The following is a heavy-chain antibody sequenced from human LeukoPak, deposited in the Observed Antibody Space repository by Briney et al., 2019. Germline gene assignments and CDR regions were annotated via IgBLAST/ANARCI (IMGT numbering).Heavy chain of an antibody. CDR3: ARERRYCSSTSCYRDGFDY. Sequence: SETLSLTCTVSGGSISSYYWSWLRQPPGKGLEWIGYIYYSGSTNYNPSLKSRVTISVDTSKNQFSLKLSSVTAADTAVYYCARERRYCSSTSCYRDGFDYWGQGTLVTVSS. D-gene: IGHD2-2*01. J-gene: IGHJ4*02. CDR2: IYYSGST. CDR1: GGSISSYY. V-gene: IGHV4-59*01.